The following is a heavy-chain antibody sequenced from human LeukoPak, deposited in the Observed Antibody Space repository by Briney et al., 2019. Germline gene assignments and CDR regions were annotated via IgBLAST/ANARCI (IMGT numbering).Heavy chain of an antibody. D-gene: IGHD3-22*01. CDR1: GFSFSDSA. J-gene: IGHJ6*02. V-gene: IGHV3-30-3*01. Sequence: TGGSLRLSCAASGFSFSDSALHWVRQAPGKGLEWVTIISYDGTNKYYADSVKGRFTISRDNSKNTLNLQMNSLRTEDTAVYYCATARDTRSGNYYYAMDVWGQWTTVTVSS. CDR3: ATARDTRSGNYYYAMDV. CDR2: ISYDGTNK.